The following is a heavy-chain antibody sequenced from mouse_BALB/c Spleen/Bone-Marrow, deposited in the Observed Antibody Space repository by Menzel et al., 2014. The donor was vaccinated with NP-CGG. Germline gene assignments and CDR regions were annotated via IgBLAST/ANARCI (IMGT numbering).Heavy chain of an antibody. D-gene: IGHD2-14*01. Sequence: VQLQQSGAELVKPGASVKLSCKASGYTFTSYWMHWVKQRPGQGLEWIGEINPSNGRTNYNEKFKSKGTLTVDKSSSTAYMQLSSLTSEDSAVYYCARNYRYYFDYWGQGTTLTVSS. CDR2: INPSNGRT. CDR1: GYTFTSYW. J-gene: IGHJ2*01. V-gene: IGHV1S81*02. CDR3: ARNYRYYFDY.